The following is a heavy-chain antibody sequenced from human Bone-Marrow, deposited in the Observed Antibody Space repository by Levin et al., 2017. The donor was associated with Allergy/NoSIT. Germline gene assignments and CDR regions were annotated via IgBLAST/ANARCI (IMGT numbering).Heavy chain of an antibody. D-gene: IGHD3-10*01. V-gene: IGHV3-53*01. J-gene: IGHJ4*02. CDR1: GFTVSSNY. CDR3: ARGWFGELLSD. Sequence: GGSLRLSCAASGFTVSSNYMSWVRQAPGKGPEWVSVIYSGGSTYYADSVKGRFTISRDNSKNTLYLQMNSLRAEDTAGYYCARGWFGELLSDWGQGTLVTVSS. CDR2: IYSGGST.